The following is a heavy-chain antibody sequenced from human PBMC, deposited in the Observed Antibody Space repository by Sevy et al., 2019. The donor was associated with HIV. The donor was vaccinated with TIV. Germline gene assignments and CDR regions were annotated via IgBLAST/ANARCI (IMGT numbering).Heavy chain of an antibody. J-gene: IGHJ3*02. CDR1: GFTVSSNF. Sequence: GGSLRLSCAASGFTVSSNFMSWVRQAPRKGLEWVSVIYSAGSTYYADSVKGRFTISRDNSKNTVSLQMNSLRAEDTAVYYCARLEISDFYGSGTNHEGAFDIWGQGTMVTVSS. CDR3: ARLEISDFYGSGTNHEGAFDI. V-gene: IGHV3-53*01. CDR2: IYSAGST. D-gene: IGHD3-10*01.